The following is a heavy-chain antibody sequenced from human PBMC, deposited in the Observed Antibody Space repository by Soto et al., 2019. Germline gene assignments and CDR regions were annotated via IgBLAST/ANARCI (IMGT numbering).Heavy chain of an antibody. D-gene: IGHD3-16*01. V-gene: IGHV3-23*01. J-gene: IGHJ6*02. CDR3: AQHSGGPDHYFDGMDV. Sequence: EVQLLESGGGLAQPGGSLRLSCAASGFTFSGYAMSWVRQAPGKGLEWVSAIRGSGGSTYYTDSVKGRFTISRDNSKNTLYLQMTRLRAEDTAVYYCAQHSGGPDHYFDGMDVWGQGTTVTVSS. CDR1: GFTFSGYA. CDR2: IRGSGGST.